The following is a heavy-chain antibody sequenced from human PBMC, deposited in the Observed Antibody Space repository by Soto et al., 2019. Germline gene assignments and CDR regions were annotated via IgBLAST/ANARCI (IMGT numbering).Heavy chain of an antibody. V-gene: IGHV1-46*03. CDR2: INPSGGST. CDR1: GYTFTSYG. D-gene: IGHD3-3*01. Sequence: ASVKVSCKASGYTFTSYGISWVRQAPGQGLEWMGIINPSGGSTSYAQKFQGRVTMTRDTSTSTVYMELSSLRSEDTAVHYCARAYNFWSGYLDAFDIWGQGTMVTVSS. CDR3: ARAYNFWSGYLDAFDI. J-gene: IGHJ3*02.